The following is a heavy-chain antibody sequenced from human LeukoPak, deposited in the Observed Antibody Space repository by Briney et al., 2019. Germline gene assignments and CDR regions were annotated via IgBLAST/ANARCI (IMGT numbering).Heavy chain of an antibody. Sequence: PGGSLRLSCAASGFTFPNYALSWVRQAPGKGLEWVSSLSGSGGSTYYADSVKDRFTISRDNSENTLYLHMSSLRAEDTAVYYCAKEVIVIPAAGDNFDIWGQGTLVIVSS. CDR3: AKEVIVIPAAGDNFDI. D-gene: IGHD2-2*01. CDR1: GFTFPNYA. CDR2: LSGSGGST. J-gene: IGHJ3*02. V-gene: IGHV3-23*01.